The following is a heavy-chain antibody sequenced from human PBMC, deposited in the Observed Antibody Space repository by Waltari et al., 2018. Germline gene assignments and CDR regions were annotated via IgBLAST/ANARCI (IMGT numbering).Heavy chain of an antibody. V-gene: IGHV4-38-2*02. CDR1: GYSISSGYY. CDR2: IYHSGST. Sequence: QVQLQESGPGLVKPSETLSLTCTVAGYSISSGYYWGWLRQPPGKGLEWIGSIYHSGSTYYNPSLKSRVTISVDTSKNQFSLKLSSVTAADTAVYYCARVPASMVRGVISWFDPWGQGTLVTVSS. J-gene: IGHJ5*02. D-gene: IGHD3-10*01. CDR3: ARVPASMVRGVISWFDP.